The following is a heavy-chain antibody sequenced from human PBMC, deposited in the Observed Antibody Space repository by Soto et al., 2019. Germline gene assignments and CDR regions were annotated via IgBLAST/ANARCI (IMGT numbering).Heavy chain of an antibody. CDR3: AKGSDVARQELDY. CDR1: GFTFSNFG. V-gene: IGHV3-30*18. CDR2: ISSDGSDK. J-gene: IGHJ4*02. D-gene: IGHD2-15*01. Sequence: QVQLVESGGGVVQPGRSLRLSCAASGFTFSNFGMHWVRQAPGKGLEWVATISSDGSDKYYSDSVKGRFTISRDNSKNTLFLQRNSLRVEDTAVYYCAKGSDVARQELDYWGQGTLVTVSS.